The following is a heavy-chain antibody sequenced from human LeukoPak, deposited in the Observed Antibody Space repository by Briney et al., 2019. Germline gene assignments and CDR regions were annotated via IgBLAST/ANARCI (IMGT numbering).Heavy chain of an antibody. CDR3: AREDEWLRFRCVDY. Sequence: ASVKVSCKASGYTFTGYYMHWVRQPPGQGLEWMGWINPNSGGTNYAQKFKGRVTMTRDTSISTAYMELSRLRSDDTAVYYCAREDEWLRFRCVDYWGQGTLVTVSS. J-gene: IGHJ4*02. CDR1: GYTFTGYY. CDR2: INPNSGGT. V-gene: IGHV1-2*02. D-gene: IGHD5-12*01.